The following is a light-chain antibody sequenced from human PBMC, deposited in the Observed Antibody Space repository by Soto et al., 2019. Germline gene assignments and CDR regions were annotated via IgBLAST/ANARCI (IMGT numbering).Light chain of an antibody. CDR2: DAS. CDR3: QQYNSYPMYT. V-gene: IGKV1-5*01. Sequence: DNQMTQSPSTLSASVGDRVTITCRASQSISSWLAWYQQKPGKAPKLLIYDASSLESGVPSRFSGSGSGTEFTLTISSLQPDDFATYYCQQYNSYPMYTFGQGTKLEIK. J-gene: IGKJ2*01. CDR1: QSISSW.